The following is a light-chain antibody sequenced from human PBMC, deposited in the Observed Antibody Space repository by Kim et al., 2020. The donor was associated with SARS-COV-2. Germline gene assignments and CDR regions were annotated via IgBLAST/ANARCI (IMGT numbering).Light chain of an antibody. Sequence: SASVGDRVTITCQASQDISNYLNWYQQKPGKAPKLLIYDASNLATGVPSRFSGSGSGTDFTLTINRLQPEDISTYYCHQYDNLPLTFGGGTKVEIK. CDR3: HQYDNLPLT. CDR2: DAS. J-gene: IGKJ4*01. V-gene: IGKV1-33*01. CDR1: QDISNY.